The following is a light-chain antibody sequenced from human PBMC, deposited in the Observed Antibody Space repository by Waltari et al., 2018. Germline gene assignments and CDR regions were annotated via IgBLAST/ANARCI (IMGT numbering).Light chain of an antibody. CDR1: SSNIGFYNL. J-gene: IGLJ3*02. CDR2: EVL. CDR3: CSYAGRNVWV. V-gene: IGLV2-23*02. Sequence: QSALTQPASVSGSPGQSVTISCTGTSSNIGFYNLVSWYQQPPDTPPKLMLYEVLERPSGISNRFACSKSGDTASLTISGLRAEDEADYYGCSYAGRNVWVFGGGTKLTVL.